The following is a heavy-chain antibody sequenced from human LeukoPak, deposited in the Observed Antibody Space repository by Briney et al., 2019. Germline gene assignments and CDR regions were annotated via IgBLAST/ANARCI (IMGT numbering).Heavy chain of an antibody. CDR1: GFTFSDYY. CDR2: ISSSSSYT. CDR3: ATGGSSSWYGGFDY. J-gene: IGHJ4*02. V-gene: IGHV3-11*06. Sequence: GGSLRLSCAASGFTFSDYYMSWIRQAPGKGLEWVSYISSSSSYTNYAVSVKGRFTISRDNAKNSLYLQMNSLRAEDTAVYYCATGGSSSWYGGFDYWGQGTLVTVSS. D-gene: IGHD6-13*01.